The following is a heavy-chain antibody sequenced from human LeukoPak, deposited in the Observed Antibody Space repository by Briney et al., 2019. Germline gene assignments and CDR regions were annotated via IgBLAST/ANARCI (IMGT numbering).Heavy chain of an antibody. J-gene: IGHJ3*02. CDR2: INQDGSEK. D-gene: IGHD2-2*01. Sequence: GGSLRLSCAASGFTFSSYWMSRVRQAPGKGLEWVANINQDGSEKYYVDSVKGRFTISRDNAKNSLYLQMNSLRAEDTAVYYCARVYCSSTSCSEGAFDIWGQGTMVTVSS. V-gene: IGHV3-7*01. CDR1: GFTFSSYW. CDR3: ARVYCSSTSCSEGAFDI.